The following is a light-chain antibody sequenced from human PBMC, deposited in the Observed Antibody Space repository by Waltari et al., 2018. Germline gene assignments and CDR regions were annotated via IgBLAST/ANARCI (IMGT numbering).Light chain of an antibody. J-gene: IGKJ1*01. Sequence: EIVLTQSPGTLSLSPGERAPLSCRASQSVSNNYLAWYHQKPGQAPRLLIYGASSRATGTPDRFSGSGSGTDFTLTISRLEPEDFAVYYCQQYGSSPVTFGQGTKVEIK. CDR1: QSVSNNY. CDR2: GAS. V-gene: IGKV3-20*01. CDR3: QQYGSSPVT.